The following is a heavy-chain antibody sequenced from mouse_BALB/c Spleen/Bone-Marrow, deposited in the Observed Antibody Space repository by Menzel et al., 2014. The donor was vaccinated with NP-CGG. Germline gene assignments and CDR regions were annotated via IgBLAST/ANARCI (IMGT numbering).Heavy chain of an antibody. Sequence: DVQLQESGAELVRPGALVKLSCKASGFNIKDYYMHWVIQRPEQGLEWIGWIDPENGNTIYDPKLQGKASITADTSSNTAYLQLSSLTSEDTAVYYCARRYGSSFDYWGQGTTLTVSS. J-gene: IGHJ2*01. V-gene: IGHV14-1*02. D-gene: IGHD1-1*01. CDR3: ARRYGSSFDY. CDR1: GFNIKDYY. CDR2: IDPENGNT.